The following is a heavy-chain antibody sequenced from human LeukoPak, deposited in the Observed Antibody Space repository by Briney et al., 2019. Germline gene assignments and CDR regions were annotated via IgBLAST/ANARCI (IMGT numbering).Heavy chain of an antibody. D-gene: IGHD3-10*01. J-gene: IGHJ6*03. Sequence: SETLSLTCTVSGGSISSSSYYWGWIRQPPGKGLEWIGSIYYSGSTYYNPSLKSRVTISVDTSKNQFSLKLSSVTAADTAVYYCARYMVRVYYYMDVWGKGTTVTVSS. CDR1: GGSISSSSYY. V-gene: IGHV4-39*07. CDR3: ARYMVRVYYYMDV. CDR2: IYYSGST.